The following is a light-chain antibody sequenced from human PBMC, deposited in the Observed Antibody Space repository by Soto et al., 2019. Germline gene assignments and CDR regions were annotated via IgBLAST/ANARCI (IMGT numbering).Light chain of an antibody. Sequence: QSALTQPPSASGSPGQTVTISCTGTSSDVGGYNYVSWYQQHPGKAPKLMIYEVTKRPSGVPDRSSGSKSGNTASLTVSGLLAEDEADYYCASYAGSNKVFGTGTKLTVL. CDR2: EVT. CDR3: ASYAGSNKV. V-gene: IGLV2-8*01. J-gene: IGLJ1*01. CDR1: SSDVGGYNY.